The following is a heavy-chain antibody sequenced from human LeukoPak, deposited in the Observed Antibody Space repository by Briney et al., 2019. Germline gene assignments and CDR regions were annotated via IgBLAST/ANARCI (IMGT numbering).Heavy chain of an antibody. J-gene: IGHJ4*02. CDR1: GGSISSYY. CDR3: ARLYCSSTSCPFDY. D-gene: IGHD2-2*01. CDR2: IYYSGST. Sequence: SETLSLTCTVSGGSISSYYWSWIRQPPGKGLEWIGYIYYSGSTNYNPSLKSRVTISVDTSKNQFSLKLSSVTAADTAVYYCARLYCSSTSCPFDYWGQGTLVTVSS. V-gene: IGHV4-59*08.